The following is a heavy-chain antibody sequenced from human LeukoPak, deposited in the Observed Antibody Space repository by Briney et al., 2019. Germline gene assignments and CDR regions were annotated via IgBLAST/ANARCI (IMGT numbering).Heavy chain of an antibody. CDR2: MNPNSGNS. D-gene: IGHD6-6*01. CDR1: GYTFTSYD. V-gene: IGHV1-8*03. Sequence: ASVKVSCKASGYTFTSYDINWVRQATGQGLEWMGWMNPNSGNSGYAQKFQGRVTITRNTSISTAYMELSSLRSEDTAVYYCARGTRIAARPGSEYFQHWGQGTLVTVSS. J-gene: IGHJ1*01. CDR3: ARGTRIAARPGSEYFQH.